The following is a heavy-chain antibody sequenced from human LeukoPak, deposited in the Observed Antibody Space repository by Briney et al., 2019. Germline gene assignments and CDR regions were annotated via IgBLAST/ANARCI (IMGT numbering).Heavy chain of an antibody. CDR2: IRSKAYGGTT. V-gene: IGHV3-49*04. J-gene: IGHJ6*03. D-gene: IGHD2-2*01. Sequence: GGSLRLSCTASGFTFGDYAMSWVRQAPGKGLEWVGFIRSKAYGGTTEYAASVKGRFTISRDDSKSIAYLQMNSLKTEDTAVYYCTRSMIVVVPAALVFYYYYMDVWGKGTTVTISS. CDR3: TRSMIVVVPAALVFYYYYMDV. CDR1: GFTFGDYA.